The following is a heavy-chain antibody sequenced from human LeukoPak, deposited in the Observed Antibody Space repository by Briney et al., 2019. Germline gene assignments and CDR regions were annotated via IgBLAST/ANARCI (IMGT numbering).Heavy chain of an antibody. CDR3: AKDDYGDYMSH. CDR2: ISYDGSNK. D-gene: IGHD4-17*01. CDR1: GFTFSSYA. V-gene: IGHV3-30*04. Sequence: PGGSLRLSCAASGFTFSSYAMHWVRQAPGKGLEWVAVISYDGSNKYYADSVKGRFTISRDNSKNTLYLQMNSLRAEDTAVYYCAKDDYGDYMSHWGQGTLVTVSS. J-gene: IGHJ4*02.